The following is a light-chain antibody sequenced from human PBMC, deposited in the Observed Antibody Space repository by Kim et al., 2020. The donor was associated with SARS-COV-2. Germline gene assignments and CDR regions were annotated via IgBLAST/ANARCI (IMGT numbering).Light chain of an antibody. J-gene: IGLJ2*01. CDR3: AAWDDSLSVL. V-gene: IGLV1-47*01. CDR2: RNN. CDR1: SSNIGSNY. Sequence: ELTQPPSASGTPGQRVTISCSGSSSNIGSNYVYWYQQLPGTAPKLLIYRNNQRPSGVPDRFSGSKSGTSASLAISGLRSEDEADYYCAAWDDSLSVLFGGGTQRTVL.